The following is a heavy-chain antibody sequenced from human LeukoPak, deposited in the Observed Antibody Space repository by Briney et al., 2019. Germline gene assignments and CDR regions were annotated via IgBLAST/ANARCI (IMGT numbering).Heavy chain of an antibody. Sequence: ASVRVSCKASGYTFSNYGISWVRQAPGLGLEWMGWTSYNGNTNYAQKFQDRVTMTTDTSTTTAYMELRSLESDDTAVYYCARHSGSGWQALGYWGQGTLVTVSS. CDR1: GYTFSNYG. J-gene: IGHJ4*02. V-gene: IGHV1-18*04. CDR3: ARHSGSGWQALGY. CDR2: TSYNGNT. D-gene: IGHD6-19*01.